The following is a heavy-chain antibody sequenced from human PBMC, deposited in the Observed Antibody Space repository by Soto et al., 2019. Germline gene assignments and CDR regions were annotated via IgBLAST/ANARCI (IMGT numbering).Heavy chain of an antibody. CDR2: TSYDGNNE. J-gene: IGHJ4*02. D-gene: IGHD1-1*01. V-gene: IGHV3-30*18. Sequence: QPVGSLRLSCAGSGFTFSNYAMHWVRQAPGKGLEWVALTSYDGNNEYYTDSVKGRFTISRDNSKNTLFLQMNSPRPEDTAVYYCAKDKGVFNWATSYFDYWGQGALVTVSS. CDR1: GFTFSNYA. CDR3: AKDKGVFNWATSYFDY.